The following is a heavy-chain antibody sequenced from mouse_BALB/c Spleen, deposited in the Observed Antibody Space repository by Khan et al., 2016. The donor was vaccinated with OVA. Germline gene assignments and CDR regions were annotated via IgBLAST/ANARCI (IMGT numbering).Heavy chain of an antibody. CDR2: IYPYNDDT. D-gene: IGHD2-14*01. Sequence: VQLKQSGPELVKPGASVKMSCKASRYTFTSYVMHWLRQKPGQGLEWIGYIYPYNDDTKYNEKFKGKATLTSDKSSSTAYMELSSLTSEDSAVYYCAKNYRYDVYFDYWGQGTTLTVSS. CDR1: RYTFTSYV. J-gene: IGHJ2*01. CDR3: AKNYRYDVYFDY. V-gene: IGHV1S136*01.